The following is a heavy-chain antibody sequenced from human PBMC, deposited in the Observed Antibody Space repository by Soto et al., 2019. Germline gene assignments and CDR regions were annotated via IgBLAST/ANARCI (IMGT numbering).Heavy chain of an antibody. D-gene: IGHD5-12*01. Sequence: EVQLVESGGGLVKPGGSLRLSCAASGFTFSSYSMNWVRQAPGKGLEWVSSISSSSSYIYYADSVKGRFTISRDDAKNSMYLQINSLRAEDTAVYYCTGGLVAATNYYYYYMDVWGKGTTVTVSS. CDR3: TGGLVAATNYYYYYMDV. CDR2: ISSSSSYI. V-gene: IGHV3-21*01. CDR1: GFTFSSYS. J-gene: IGHJ6*03.